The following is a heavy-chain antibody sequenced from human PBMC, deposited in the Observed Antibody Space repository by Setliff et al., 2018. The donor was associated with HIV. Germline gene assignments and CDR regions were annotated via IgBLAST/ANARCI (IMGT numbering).Heavy chain of an antibody. CDR1: GFTFSNAW. CDR2: IKSKTDGGTS. D-gene: IGHD5-12*01. CDR3: TTDLGIRYDTPVY. Sequence: GGSLRLSCAASGFTFSNAWMNWVRQAPGKGLEWVGRIKSKTDGGTSDYAAPVEGRFTISRDDSKTTLYLQMSSLKTEDTAVYYCTTDLGIRYDTPVYWGQGTLVTVSS. V-gene: IGHV3-15*07. J-gene: IGHJ4*02.